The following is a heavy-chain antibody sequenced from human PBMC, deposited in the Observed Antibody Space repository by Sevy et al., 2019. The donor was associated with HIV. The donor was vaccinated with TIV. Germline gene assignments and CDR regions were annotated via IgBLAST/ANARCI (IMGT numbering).Heavy chain of an antibody. CDR2: IYPGDSDT. CDR3: ARYPNVVVPAAEYYFDY. D-gene: IGHD2-2*01. Sequence: GESLKISCKGSGYTFSNYWIGWVRQMPGKGLEWMGVIYPGDSDTRYSPAFQGQLNISADKSSSTAYLQLSSLKTSDTAIYYCARYPNVVVPAAEYYFDYGGQGTLVTVSS. CDR1: GYTFSNYW. V-gene: IGHV5-51*01. J-gene: IGHJ4*02.